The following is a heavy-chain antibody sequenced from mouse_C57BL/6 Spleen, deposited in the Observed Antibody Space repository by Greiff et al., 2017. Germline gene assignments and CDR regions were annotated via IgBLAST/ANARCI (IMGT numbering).Heavy chain of an antibody. CDR2: ISSGGDYI. J-gene: IGHJ3*01. V-gene: IGHV5-9-1*02. CDR3: TRVTNGTERGSWFAY. CDR1: GFTFSSYA. D-gene: IGHD4-1*02. Sequence: EVMLVESGEGLVKPGGSLKLSCAASGFTFSSYAMSWVRQTPEKRLEWLAYISSGGDYIYYADTVKGRFTISRDNARNTLYLQMSSLKSEDTAMYYCTRVTNGTERGSWFAYWGQGTLVTVSA.